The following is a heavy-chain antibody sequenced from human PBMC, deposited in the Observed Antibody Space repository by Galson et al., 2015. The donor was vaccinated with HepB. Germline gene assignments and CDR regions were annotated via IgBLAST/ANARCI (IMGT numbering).Heavy chain of an antibody. D-gene: IGHD3-3*01. CDR2: IDNSGSTI. CDR1: GFTFSTYD. V-gene: IGHV3-48*03. CDR3: ARDGNYNFWTGYYSGQNYYAMDV. Sequence: SLRLSCAASGFTFSTYDMMWVRQAPGKGLEWISYIDNSGSTIFYADSVKGRFAISRDNAENSLYLQLSRLRAEDSAVYFCARDGNYNFWTGYYSGQNYYAMDVWGQGTTVTVSS. J-gene: IGHJ6*02.